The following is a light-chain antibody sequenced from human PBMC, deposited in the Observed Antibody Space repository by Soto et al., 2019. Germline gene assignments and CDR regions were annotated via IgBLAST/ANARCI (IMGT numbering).Light chain of an antibody. V-gene: IGKV3-15*01. CDR3: QQYNVWPLT. Sequence: EIVMTQSPATLSVSPGERATLSCRASQSVSSNLAWYQQKPGQTPKLLIYVASTRATGIPARFSGSGSGTVFTLSISSLQSEDFAVYHCQQYNVWPLTFGGGTKVEFK. J-gene: IGKJ4*01. CDR1: QSVSSN. CDR2: VAS.